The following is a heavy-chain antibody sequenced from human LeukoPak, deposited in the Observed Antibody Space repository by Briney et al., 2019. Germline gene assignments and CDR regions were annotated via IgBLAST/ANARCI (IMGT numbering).Heavy chain of an antibody. D-gene: IGHD1-14*01. V-gene: IGHV3-23*01. CDR3: AKDFTPDGIWDIDY. CDR1: GFTFSEYY. J-gene: IGHJ4*02. CDR2: IYGGGSGST. Sequence: GGSLRLSCAASGFTFSEYYINWIRQAPGKGLEWVSGIYGGGSGSTFYAESVKGRFTISRDNSKNTLYLQMNSLRDEDTAIYYCAKDFTPDGIWDIDYWGRGTLITVSS.